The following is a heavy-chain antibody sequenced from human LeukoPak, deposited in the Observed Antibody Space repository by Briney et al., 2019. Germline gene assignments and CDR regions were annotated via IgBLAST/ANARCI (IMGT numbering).Heavy chain of an antibody. V-gene: IGHV3-30-3*01. CDR2: ISYDGSNK. D-gene: IGHD6-13*01. Sequence: SCKASGYTFTSYYMHGVRQAPGKGLEWVAVISYDGSNKYYADSVKGRFTISRDNSKNTLYLQMNSLRAEDTAVYYCARESMLRIAAALGYWGQGTLVTVSS. CDR1: GYTFTSYY. CDR3: ARESMLRIAAALGY. J-gene: IGHJ4*02.